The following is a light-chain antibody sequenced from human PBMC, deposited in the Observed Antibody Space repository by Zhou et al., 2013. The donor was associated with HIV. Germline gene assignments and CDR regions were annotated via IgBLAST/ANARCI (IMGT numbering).Light chain of an antibody. CDR2: GAS. CDR3: QQLNSYPLT. CDR1: QSVDGN. V-gene: IGKV3-15*01. J-gene: IGKJ4*01. Sequence: IVLTQSPGTLSLSPGERATLSCRASQSVDGNYLAWYQQRPGQAPRLLIYGASTRATGIPARFSGSGSGTEFTLTISSLQSEDFATYYCQQLNSYPLTFGGGTKVEIK.